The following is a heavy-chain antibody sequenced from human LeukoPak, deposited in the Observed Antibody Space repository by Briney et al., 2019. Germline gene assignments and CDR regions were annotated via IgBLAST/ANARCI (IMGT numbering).Heavy chain of an antibody. CDR3: ARDSYYDNSGEGAFDI. CDR1: GGSISSYY. CDR2: IYTSGST. J-gene: IGHJ3*02. D-gene: IGHD3-22*01. Sequence: SETLSLTCTVSGGSISSYYWSWIRQPAGKGLEWIGRIYTSGSTNYNPSLKSRVTMSVDTSKNQFSLKLSSVTAADTAVYYCARDSYYDNSGEGAFDIWGQGTLVTVSS. V-gene: IGHV4-4*07.